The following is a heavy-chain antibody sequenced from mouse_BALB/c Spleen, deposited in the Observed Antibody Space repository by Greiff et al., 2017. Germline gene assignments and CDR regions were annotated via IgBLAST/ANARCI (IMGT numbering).Heavy chain of an antibody. V-gene: IGHV2-9*02. J-gene: IGHJ4*01. CDR3: ARDDPTATDAMDY. Sequence: VKLVESGPGLVAPSQSLSITCTVSGFSLTSYGVHWVRQPPGKGLEWLGVIWAGGNTNYNSALMSRLSISKDNSKSQVFLKMNSLQTDDTAMYYCARDDPTATDAMDYWGQGTSVTVSS. D-gene: IGHD1-2*01. CDR1: GFSLTSYG. CDR2: IWAGGNT.